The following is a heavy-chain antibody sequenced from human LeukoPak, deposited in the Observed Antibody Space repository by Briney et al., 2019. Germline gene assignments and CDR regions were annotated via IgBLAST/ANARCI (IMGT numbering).Heavy chain of an antibody. Sequence: GASVKVSCKASGYTFTSCGISWVRQAPGQGLEWLGWISVYNGHTNYAQKLQGRVTMTTDTSTTTAYMELRTLRSDDTAVYYCARGGRWELPRPYAFDVWGQGTVVTVSS. V-gene: IGHV1-18*01. CDR1: GYTFTSCG. J-gene: IGHJ3*01. CDR2: ISVYNGHT. D-gene: IGHD1-26*01. CDR3: ARGGRWELPRPYAFDV.